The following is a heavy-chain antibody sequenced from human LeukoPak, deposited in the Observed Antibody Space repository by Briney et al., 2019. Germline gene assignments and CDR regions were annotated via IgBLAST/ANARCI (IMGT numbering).Heavy chain of an antibody. CDR2: ISAYNGDI. CDR1: GYTFTSYG. J-gene: IGHJ5*02. D-gene: IGHD2/OR15-2a*01. Sequence: GASVKVSCKASGYTFTSYGISWLRQAPGQGLEWMGWISAYNGDINYAQKFQGRVTMTTDTSTSTAYMELRSLRSDDTALYYCARDTPSARSNSNNWFDPWGQGTLATVSS. V-gene: IGHV1-18*01. CDR3: ARDTPSARSNSNNWFDP.